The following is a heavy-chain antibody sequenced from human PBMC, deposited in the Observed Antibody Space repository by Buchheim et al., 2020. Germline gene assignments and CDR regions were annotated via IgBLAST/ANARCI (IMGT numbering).Heavy chain of an antibody. D-gene: IGHD3-10*01. CDR3: ARDSPYGSGSYLGEVDY. Sequence: EVQLVESGGGLVKPGGSLRLSYAASGFTFSSYSMNWVRQAPGKGLEWVSSISSSSSYIYYADSVKGRFTISRDNAKNSLYLQMNSLRAEDTAVYYCARDSPYGSGSYLGEVDYWGQGTL. CDR1: GFTFSSYS. J-gene: IGHJ4*02. CDR2: ISSSSSYI. V-gene: IGHV3-21*01.